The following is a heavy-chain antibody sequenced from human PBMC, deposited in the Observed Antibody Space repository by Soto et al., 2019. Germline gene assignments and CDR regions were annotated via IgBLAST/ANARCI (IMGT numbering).Heavy chain of an antibody. CDR3: ARHEGGWATVVTRRVDAFDI. D-gene: IGHD4-17*01. Sequence: PSQTLSLTCAISGDSVSSNSAAWNWTRQSPSRGLEWLGRTYYRSKWYNDYAVSVKSRITINPDTSKNQFSLKLSSVTAADTAVYYCARHEGGWATVVTRRVDAFDIWGQGTMVTVSS. CDR2: TYYRSKWYN. CDR1: GDSVSSNSAA. J-gene: IGHJ3*02. V-gene: IGHV6-1*01.